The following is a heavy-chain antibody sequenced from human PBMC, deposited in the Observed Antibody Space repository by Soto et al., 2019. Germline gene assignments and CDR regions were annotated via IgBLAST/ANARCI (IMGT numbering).Heavy chain of an antibody. J-gene: IGHJ4*02. CDR2: ISSSSSYI. V-gene: IGHV3-21*01. CDR1: GFTFSSYS. Sequence: PGGSLRLSCAASGFTFSSYSMNWVRQAPGKGLEWVSSISSSSSYIYYADSVKGRFTISRDNAKNSLYLQMNSLRAEDTAVYYCARDKTETIAYCGGDCYSTLLNDYWGQGTLVTVSS. D-gene: IGHD2-21*02. CDR3: ARDKTETIAYCGGDCYSTLLNDY.